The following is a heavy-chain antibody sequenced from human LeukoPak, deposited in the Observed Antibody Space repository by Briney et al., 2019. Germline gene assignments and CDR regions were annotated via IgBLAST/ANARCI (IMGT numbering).Heavy chain of an antibody. Sequence: GGSLRLSCAASGVSFSRFYMSWVRQTPGKGVEWISYIPTSGISVQYADSVRGRFTASTDHAMNSLHLQMDSLRVEDTAVYYCTRAEGLGPGAHFDQWGQGALVIVSS. V-gene: IGHV3-11*01. J-gene: IGHJ4*02. CDR2: IPTSGISV. CDR3: TRAEGLGPGAHFDQ. CDR1: GVSFSRFY.